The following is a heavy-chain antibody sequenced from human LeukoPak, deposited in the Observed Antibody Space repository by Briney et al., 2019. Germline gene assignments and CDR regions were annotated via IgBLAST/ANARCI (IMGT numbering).Heavy chain of an antibody. D-gene: IGHD3-3*01. J-gene: IGHJ4*02. CDR3: ASRSSIWSGYQDTLYYFDS. Sequence: SETLSLTCTVSGVSISSYYWSWIRQPPGKRLEWIGHIYYSGSTNYNPSLKSRVTISVDTSKNQFSLKLSSVTAADTAVYYCASRSSIWSGYQDTLYYFDSWGQGTLVTVSS. CDR2: IYYSGST. CDR1: GVSISSYY. V-gene: IGHV4-59*01.